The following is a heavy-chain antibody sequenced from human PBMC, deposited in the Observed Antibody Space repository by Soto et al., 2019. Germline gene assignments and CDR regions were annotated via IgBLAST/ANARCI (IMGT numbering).Heavy chain of an antibody. D-gene: IGHD1-26*01. V-gene: IGHV3-30-3*01. CDR1: GFTFSSYA. Sequence: QVQLVESGGGVVQPGRSLRLSCAASGFTFSSYAMHWVRQAPGKGLEWVAVISYDGSNKYYADSVKGRFTIPRDNSKNTLYLQMNSLRAEDTAVYYCARGRTIVGATFYPYWGQGTLVTVSS. J-gene: IGHJ4*02. CDR3: ARGRTIVGATFYPY. CDR2: ISYDGSNK.